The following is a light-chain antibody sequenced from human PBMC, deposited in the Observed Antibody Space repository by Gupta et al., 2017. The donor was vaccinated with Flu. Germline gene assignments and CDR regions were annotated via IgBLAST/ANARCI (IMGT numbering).Light chain of an antibody. V-gene: IGLV2-8*01. J-gene: IGLJ2*01. Sequence: QSALTQPPSASGSPGQSVTISCTGTSSDIGTYNYVSWYQQHPGKAPKLMIYDVNKRPSGVPDRFSGSKSGNTASLTVSGLQAEDEADYYCSSYAGSNKGIFGGGTRLTVL. CDR2: DVN. CDR3: SSYAGSNKGI. CDR1: SSDIGTYNY.